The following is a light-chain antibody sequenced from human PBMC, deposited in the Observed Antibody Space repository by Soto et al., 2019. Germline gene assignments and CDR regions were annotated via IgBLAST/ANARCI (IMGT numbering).Light chain of an antibody. J-gene: IGKJ5*01. Sequence: DIQMTQSPSSLSASVGDRVTISCQASQDIKKYLNWYQQKPGKAPKLLIYAASNLETGVPSRFSGSGSGTYFTFTISSLQPEDFATYYCQQYDGLPTFGQGTRLEIK. CDR3: QQYDGLPT. V-gene: IGKV1-33*01. CDR2: AAS. CDR1: QDIKKY.